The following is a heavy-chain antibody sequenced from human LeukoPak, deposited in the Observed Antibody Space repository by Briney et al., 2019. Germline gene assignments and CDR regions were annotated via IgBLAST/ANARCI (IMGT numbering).Heavy chain of an antibody. CDR1: GFTFSSYW. V-gene: IGHV3-7*01. D-gene: IGHD3-9*01. Sequence: GGSLRLSCAASGFTFSSYWMSWVRQAPGKGLEWVANIKQDGSEKYYVDSVKGRFTISRDNAKNSLYLQMNSLRAEDTAVYYCARGMELRYFDWFSPGDYWRQGTLVTVSS. CDR3: ARGMELRYFDWFSPGDY. J-gene: IGHJ4*02. CDR2: IKQDGSEK.